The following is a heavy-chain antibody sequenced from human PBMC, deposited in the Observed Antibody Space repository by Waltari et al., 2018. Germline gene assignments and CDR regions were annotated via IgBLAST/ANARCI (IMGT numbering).Heavy chain of an antibody. CDR1: GGTFSSYT. Sequence: QVQLVQSGAEVKKPGSSVRVSCKASGGTFSSYTISWVRQAPGQGLEGMGRIIPSLGIANYAHKFHGRVTMTADKSTSTGYMELSSLRSEDTAVYYCARGDSGYSYANNWFDPWGQGTLVTVSS. D-gene: IGHD5-18*01. CDR3: ARGDSGYSYANNWFDP. CDR2: IIPSLGIA. J-gene: IGHJ5*02. V-gene: IGHV1-69*02.